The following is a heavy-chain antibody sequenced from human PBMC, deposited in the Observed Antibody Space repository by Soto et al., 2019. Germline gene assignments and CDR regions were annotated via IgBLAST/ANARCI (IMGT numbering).Heavy chain of an antibody. J-gene: IGHJ4*02. Sequence: PAETLSLSCTVSGGSMSSSGYYWGWIRQTPGKGLEWIGSIFSTGSTHYTPSLKSRVTISVDKSKKPLSLKLTSVTAADTAISYCARLTVGMTPIDFWGQGVLVTVSS. CDR3: ARLTVGMTPIDF. D-gene: IGHD1-26*01. CDR2: IFSTGST. V-gene: IGHV4-39*01. CDR1: GGSMSSSGYY.